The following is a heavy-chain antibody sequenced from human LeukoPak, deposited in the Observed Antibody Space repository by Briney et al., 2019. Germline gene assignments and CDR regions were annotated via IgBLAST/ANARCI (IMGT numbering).Heavy chain of an antibody. CDR3: ARDPTTVVTTPYYFDD. V-gene: IGHV4-34*01. CDR1: GGSFIGYH. D-gene: IGHD4-23*01. J-gene: IGHJ4*02. CDR2: INHRGNP. Sequence: PSETLSLTCAVSGGSFIGYHWNWIRQPPGKGLEWIGEINHRGNPNYNPSLMSRVTISIDTSKNQFSLKLRSLTAADTAVYYRARDPTTVVTTPYYFDDWGQGTLVTVSS.